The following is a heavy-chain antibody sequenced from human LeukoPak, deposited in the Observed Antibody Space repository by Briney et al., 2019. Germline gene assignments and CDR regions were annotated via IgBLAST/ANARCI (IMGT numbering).Heavy chain of an antibody. CDR3: ARGDMIVVVNRAFDI. CDR1: GYTFTSHD. D-gene: IGHD3-22*01. CDR2: MNFNSGNT. Sequence: ASVKVSCKASGYTFTSHDINWVRQASGQGLEWMERMNFNSGNTGYAQKFQGRVTMTRDTSISTAYMELSRLRSDDTAVYYCARGDMIVVVNRAFDIWGQGTMVTVSS. V-gene: IGHV1-8*01. J-gene: IGHJ3*02.